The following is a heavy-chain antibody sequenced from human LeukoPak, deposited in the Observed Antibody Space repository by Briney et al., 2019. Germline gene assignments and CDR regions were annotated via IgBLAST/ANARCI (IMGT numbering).Heavy chain of an antibody. Sequence: GGSLRLSCAASGFTFSSYAMSWVRQAPGKGLEWVSTISDSGGSTYYADSVKGRFTISRDNSKNTMNLQMNSLRADDTAVYYCARAMIVVVDAFDVWGQGTMVTVSS. CDR1: GFTFSSYA. J-gene: IGHJ3*01. CDR3: ARAMIVVVDAFDV. CDR2: ISDSGGST. D-gene: IGHD3-22*01. V-gene: IGHV3-23*01.